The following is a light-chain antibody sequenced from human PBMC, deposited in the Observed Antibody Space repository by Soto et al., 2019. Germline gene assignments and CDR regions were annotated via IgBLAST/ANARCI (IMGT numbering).Light chain of an antibody. CDR2: SAS. J-gene: IGKJ5*01. V-gene: IGKV1D-16*01. Sequence: IQMTQSPSSLSASIGDRVTITCRASQGIGVRLAWFQQKPGKAPQYLIQSASILQSGVPSRFSGSGSGTEFTLTISSLQPEDFATYYCQQLNSYPITFGQGTRLE. CDR3: QQLNSYPIT. CDR1: QGIGVR.